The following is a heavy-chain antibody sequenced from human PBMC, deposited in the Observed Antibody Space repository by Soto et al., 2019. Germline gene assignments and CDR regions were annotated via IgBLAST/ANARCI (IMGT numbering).Heavy chain of an antibody. V-gene: IGHV1-18*01. J-gene: IGHJ5*02. D-gene: IGHD2-21*01. CDR1: GYTFTSYG. Sequence: ASVKVSCKASGYTFTSYGISWVRQAPGQGLEWMGWISAYNGNTNYAQKLQGRVTMTTDTSTSTAYMELRSLRSDDTAVYYCARVRLVARTRSPYYWFDPWGQGTLVTVSS. CDR3: ARVRLVARTRSPYYWFDP. CDR2: ISAYNGNT.